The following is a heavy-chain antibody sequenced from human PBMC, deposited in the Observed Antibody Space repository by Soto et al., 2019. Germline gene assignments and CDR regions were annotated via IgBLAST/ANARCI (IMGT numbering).Heavy chain of an antibody. Sequence: GESLKISCKGSGYSFTSYWIGWVRQMPGKGLEWMGIIYPGDSDTRYSPSFQGQVTISADKSISTAYLQWSSLKASDTAMYYCASHSGGVVNHYYYYYYGMDVWGQGTTVTVSS. J-gene: IGHJ6*02. D-gene: IGHD3-22*01. CDR1: GYSFTSYW. CDR2: IYPGDSDT. V-gene: IGHV5-51*01. CDR3: ASHSGGVVNHYYYYYYGMDV.